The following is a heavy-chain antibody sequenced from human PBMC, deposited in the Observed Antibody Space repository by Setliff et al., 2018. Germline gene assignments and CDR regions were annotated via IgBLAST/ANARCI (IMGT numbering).Heavy chain of an antibody. CDR3: ARLNSQFGSFTMIRERRYLTV. V-gene: IGHV4-39*01. CDR1: GGSISSGNYY. Sequence: SETLSLTCAVSGGSISSGNYYWGWFRQAPGKGLEWVATIFHTGVSYYNPALKSPLTTAEDTSKNEFSLNVSTVTAADTAMYYGARLNSQFGSFTMIRERRYLTVWGRGSRVPFSS. CDR2: IFHTGVS. J-gene: IGHJ6*04. D-gene: IGHD3-10*01.